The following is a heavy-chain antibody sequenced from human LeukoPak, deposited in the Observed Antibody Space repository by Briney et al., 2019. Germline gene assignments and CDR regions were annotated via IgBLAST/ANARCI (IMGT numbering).Heavy chain of an antibody. D-gene: IGHD4-11*01. Sequence: KASQTLSLTCTVFGGSISSGSYYWSWIRQPAGKGLEWIGRIYTSGSTNYNPSLKSRVTISVDTSKNQFSLKLSSVTAADTAVYYCARALRVTKAALDYWGQGTLVTVSS. CDR2: IYTSGST. J-gene: IGHJ4*02. CDR1: GGSISSGSYY. CDR3: ARALRVTKAALDY. V-gene: IGHV4-61*02.